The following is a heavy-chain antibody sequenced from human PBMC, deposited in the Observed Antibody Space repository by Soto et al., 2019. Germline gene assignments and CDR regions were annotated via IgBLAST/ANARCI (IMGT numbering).Heavy chain of an antibody. CDR2: ISYDGSNK. CDR3: ARELDCSSTSCYTGALDV. Sequence: SLRLSCAASGFTFSRYAMHWVRQAPGKGLEWVAVISYDGSNKYYADSVKGRFTISRDNSKNTLYLQMNSLRAEDTAVYYCARELDCSSTSCYTGALDVWGQGTTVTVSS. J-gene: IGHJ6*02. CDR1: GFTFSRYA. V-gene: IGHV3-30-3*01. D-gene: IGHD2-2*02.